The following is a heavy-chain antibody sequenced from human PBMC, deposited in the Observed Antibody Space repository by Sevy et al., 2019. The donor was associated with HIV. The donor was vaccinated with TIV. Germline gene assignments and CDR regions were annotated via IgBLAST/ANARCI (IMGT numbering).Heavy chain of an antibody. CDR3: ARDLGYYDSSGYRGIDY. CDR2: ISGRSRST. V-gene: IGHV3-23*01. Sequence: GGSLRLSCAASGFTFWSFAMTWVRQAPGKGLEWVSIISGRSRSTYYADSVKGRFTISRDNSKNTLFLQMNSLRAEDTAVYYCARDLGYYDSSGYRGIDYWGQGTLVTVSS. D-gene: IGHD3-22*01. J-gene: IGHJ4*02. CDR1: GFTFWSFA.